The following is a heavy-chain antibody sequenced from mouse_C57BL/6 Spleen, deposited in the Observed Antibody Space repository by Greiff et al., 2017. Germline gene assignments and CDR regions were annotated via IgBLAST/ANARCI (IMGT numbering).Heavy chain of an antibody. CDR3: ASGAYGSSGTY. J-gene: IGHJ3*01. CDR2: ISYDGSN. CDR1: GYSITSGYY. D-gene: IGHD1-1*01. Sequence: EVQLVESGPGLVKPSQSLSLTCSVTGYSITSGYYWNWIRQFPGNKLEWMGYISYDGSNNYNPSLKNRISITRDTSKNQFFLKLNSVTTEDTATYYCASGAYGSSGTYWGQGTLVTVSA. V-gene: IGHV3-6*01.